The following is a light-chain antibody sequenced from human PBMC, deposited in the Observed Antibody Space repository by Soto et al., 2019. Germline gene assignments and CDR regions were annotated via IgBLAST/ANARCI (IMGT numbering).Light chain of an antibody. J-gene: IGKJ1*01. Sequence: DIPVTQSPPTLSASVGDRVTITCRASQTISTWMAWYQQKPGKAPKLLVYDASTLQSGVASRFSGSGSGTEFTLIISGLQPDDSATYYCQQYNTYSTFGQGTRVDVK. CDR2: DAS. CDR1: QTISTW. V-gene: IGKV1-5*01. CDR3: QQYNTYST.